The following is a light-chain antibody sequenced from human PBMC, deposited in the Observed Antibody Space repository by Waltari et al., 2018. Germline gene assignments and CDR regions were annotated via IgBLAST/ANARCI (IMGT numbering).Light chain of an antibody. Sequence: DIVMTQSPDSLAVSLGERATINCHSSPSVLSSSNNKNYLVWYQQKPGQPPKLLVYWASTRESGVPDRFSGSGSGTDFTLTISSLQAEDVAVYYCQQYYSAPLTFGGGTKVEIK. CDR1: PSVLSSSNNKNY. CDR3: QQYYSAPLT. V-gene: IGKV4-1*01. CDR2: WAS. J-gene: IGKJ4*01.